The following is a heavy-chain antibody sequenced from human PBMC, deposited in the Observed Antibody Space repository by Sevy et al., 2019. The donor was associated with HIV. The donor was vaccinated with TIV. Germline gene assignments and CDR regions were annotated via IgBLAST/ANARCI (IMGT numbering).Heavy chain of an antibody. V-gene: IGHV3-30*02. CDR1: GFTFSNFG. D-gene: IGHD6-13*01. Sequence: WGSLRLSCTASGFTFSNFGMHWVRQVPGKGLEWVTFIRYDGSDKYYAASVKGRFTISRDDSKNTLYLQMDSLRPEDTAIYYCAKDLAGPGRRYFDFWGQRALVTVSS. CDR3: AKDLAGPGRRYFDF. CDR2: IRYDGSDK. J-gene: IGHJ4*02.